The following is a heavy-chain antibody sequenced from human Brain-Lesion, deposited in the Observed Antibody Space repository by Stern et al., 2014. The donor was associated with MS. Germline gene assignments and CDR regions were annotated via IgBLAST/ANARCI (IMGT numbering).Heavy chain of an antibody. J-gene: IGHJ4*02. CDR3: ARLGVMVTFGGVIAPSDFDS. Sequence: VQLVESGPGLVKPSETLSLSCTVSGGSINSSSYYWGWVRQPPGKGLEWIGSIYYSGSSHSNPSLKTRLAMSVDPSKNHFSLRLSSVTAADTAVYYCARLGVMVTFGGVIAPSDFDSWGQGTLVTVSS. V-gene: IGHV4-39*02. CDR2: IYYSGSS. D-gene: IGHD3-16*02. CDR1: GGSINSSSYY.